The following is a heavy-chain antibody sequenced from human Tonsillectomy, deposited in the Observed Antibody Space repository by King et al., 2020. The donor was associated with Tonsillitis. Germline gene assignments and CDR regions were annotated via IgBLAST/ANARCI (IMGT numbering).Heavy chain of an antibody. V-gene: IGHV1-2*02. CDR3: ALPSVEANRGYYYYVMDV. CDR1: GYTFTGYY. CDR2: VNPNTGDT. D-gene: IGHD1-26*01. Sequence: QLVQSGAEVKNPGASVKVSCKASGYTFTGYYIHWVRQAPGQGLEWMGWVNPNTGDTDYAQKFQGRVTMTRDTSISTAYMELSRLSSDDTAVYYCALPSVEANRGYYYYVMDVWGQGTTVTVSS. J-gene: IGHJ6*02.